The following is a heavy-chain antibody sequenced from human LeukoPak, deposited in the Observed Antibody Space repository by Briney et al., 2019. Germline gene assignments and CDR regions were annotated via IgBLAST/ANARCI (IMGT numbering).Heavy chain of an antibody. CDR2: LSGTRGTT. Sequence: GGSLRLSCAASGFTFSSYAMSWVRQAPGKGLEWVSTLSGTRGTTYYADSVKGRFTTSRDNSKNTLYLQMNGLRAEDTAVYYCAKDYSTGGAQFSWFDPWGQGTLVTVSS. D-gene: IGHD2-15*01. J-gene: IGHJ5*02. CDR1: GFTFSSYA. V-gene: IGHV3-23*01. CDR3: AKDYSTGGAQFSWFDP.